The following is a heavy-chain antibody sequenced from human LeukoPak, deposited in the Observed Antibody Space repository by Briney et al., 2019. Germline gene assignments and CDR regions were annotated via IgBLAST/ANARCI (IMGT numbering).Heavy chain of an antibody. J-gene: IGHJ5*02. CDR3: ARRLTQYDCFDP. D-gene: IGHD2-2*01. CDR1: GESVSSNSVT. Sequence: SQTLSLTCAISGESVSSNSVTWNWIRQSPSRGLEWLGRTYYRSTWYNDYAASVRGRITVNPDTSKNQFSLHLNSVTPEDTAVYYCARRLTQYDCFDPWGQGILVTVSS. CDR2: TYYRSTWYN. V-gene: IGHV6-1*01.